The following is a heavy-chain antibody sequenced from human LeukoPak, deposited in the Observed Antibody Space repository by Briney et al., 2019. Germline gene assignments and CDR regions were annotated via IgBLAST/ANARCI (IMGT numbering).Heavy chain of an antibody. CDR3: AGIPVFGVVLHQEPV. V-gene: IGHV1-69*10. J-gene: IGHJ6*04. CDR1: GYTFTNYD. D-gene: IGHD3-3*01. Sequence: SVKVSCKASGYTFTNYDINWVRQAPGQGLEWMGVFIPVLGTANSTQNFQDRVSITADISTHTVYMELSSLKSEDTAVYFCAGIPVFGVVLHQEPVWGKGTTVTVSS. CDR2: FIPVLGTA.